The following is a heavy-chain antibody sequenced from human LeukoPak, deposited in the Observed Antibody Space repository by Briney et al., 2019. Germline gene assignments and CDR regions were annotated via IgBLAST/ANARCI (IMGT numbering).Heavy chain of an antibody. CDR2: ISPSGTDI. V-gene: IGHV3-11*04. D-gene: IGHD3-22*01. CDR1: GFTFTDTY. Sequence: GGSLRLSCAVSGFTFTDTYMTWIRQAPGKGLESLSYISPSGTDISYADSVKGRFTISRDNAKNSLYLQMNGLRAEDTAVYYCAGPYDSSGYPDYWGQGTLVTVSS. J-gene: IGHJ4*02. CDR3: AGPYDSSGYPDY.